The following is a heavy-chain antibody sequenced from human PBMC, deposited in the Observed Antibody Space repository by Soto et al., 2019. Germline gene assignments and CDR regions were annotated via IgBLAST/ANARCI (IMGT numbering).Heavy chain of an antibody. J-gene: IGHJ4*02. CDR3: ARAEDYDFWSGPPKYFDN. CDR2: IKPDGSEK. V-gene: IGHV3-7*03. Sequence: GGSLRLSCATSGFTFRSYWMTWVRQAPGKGPEWVANIKPDGSEKQYVDSVKGRFAVSRDNAKKSLDLQMNSLRVEDTAVYYCARAEDYDFWSGPPKYFDNWGQGTQVTVSS. CDR1: GFTFRSYW. D-gene: IGHD3-3*01.